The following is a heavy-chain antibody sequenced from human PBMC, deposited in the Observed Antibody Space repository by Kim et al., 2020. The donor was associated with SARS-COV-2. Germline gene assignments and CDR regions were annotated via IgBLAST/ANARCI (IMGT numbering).Heavy chain of an antibody. V-gene: IGHV1-2*02. D-gene: IGHD3-3*01. CDR3: ARASDRFLEWSFDP. Sequence: ASVKVSCKASGYTFTGYYMHWVRQAPGQGLEWMGWINPNSGGTNYAQKFQGRVTMTRDTSISTAYMELSRLRSDDTAVYYCARASDRFLEWSFDPWGQGTLVTVSS. CDR2: INPNSGGT. J-gene: IGHJ5*02. CDR1: GYTFTGYY.